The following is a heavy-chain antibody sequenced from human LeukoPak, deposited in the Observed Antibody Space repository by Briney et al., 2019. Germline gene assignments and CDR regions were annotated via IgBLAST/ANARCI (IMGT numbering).Heavy chain of an antibody. D-gene: IGHD6-6*01. Sequence: GGSLRLSCAASGFVFSNYWMSWVHQAPGKGLEWVANIKPDGTEKYYVDSLKGRFTISRDNAKNSLYLQMNSLRVEDMAVYYCARGGNSSWDYWGQGALVTVSS. CDR2: IKPDGTEK. CDR3: ARGGNSSWDY. J-gene: IGHJ4*02. CDR1: GFVFSNYW. V-gene: IGHV3-7*01.